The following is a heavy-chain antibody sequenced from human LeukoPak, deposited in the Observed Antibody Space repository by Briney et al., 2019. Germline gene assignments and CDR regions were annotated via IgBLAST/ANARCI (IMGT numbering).Heavy chain of an antibody. J-gene: IGHJ4*02. D-gene: IGHD2-15*01. CDR3: AKDKYRCSGGSCYSGDY. V-gene: IGHV3-66*01. CDR1: GFTVSSNY. CDR2: IYSGGST. Sequence: PGGSLRLSCAASGFTVSSNYMSWVRQAPGKGLEWVSVIYSGGSTYYADSVKGRFTISRDNSKNTLYLQMNSLRAEDTAVYYCAKDKYRCSGGSCYSGDYWGQGTLVTVSS.